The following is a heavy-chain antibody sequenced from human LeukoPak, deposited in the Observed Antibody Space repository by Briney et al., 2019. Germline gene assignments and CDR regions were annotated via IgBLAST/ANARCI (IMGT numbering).Heavy chain of an antibody. J-gene: IGHJ4*02. CDR3: ARDGGGDSGSYYFDY. Sequence: GGSLRLSCAASGFTVSSNYMSWVRQAPGKGLEWVSVIYSGGSTYYADSVKGRFTISRDNSKNTLYLQMNSLRAEDTAVYYCARDGGGDSGSYYFDYWGQGTLVTVSS. D-gene: IGHD2-21*02. V-gene: IGHV3-53*01. CDR1: GFTVSSNY. CDR2: IYSGGST.